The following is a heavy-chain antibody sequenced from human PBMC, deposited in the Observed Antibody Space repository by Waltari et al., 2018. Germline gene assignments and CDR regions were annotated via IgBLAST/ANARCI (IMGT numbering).Heavy chain of an antibody. CDR1: GFAFSVYW. J-gene: IGHJ4*02. CDR3: VRDLRQFDS. V-gene: IGHV3-74*01. CDR2: INGDGSFI. Sequence: EVQLVQSGGVLVQPGGSLRLSCAACGFAFSVYWMHWVRQAPGQGLVWVSRINGDGSFINYADSVKGRFTTSRDNAKNTVYLQMNSLGAEDTAVYYCVRDLRQFDSWGQGTLVTVSS.